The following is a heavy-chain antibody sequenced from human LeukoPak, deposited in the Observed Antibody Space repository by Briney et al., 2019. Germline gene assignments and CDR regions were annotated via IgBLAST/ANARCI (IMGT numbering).Heavy chain of an antibody. CDR2: IYYSGST. Sequence: SETLSLTCTVSGGSISSYYWSWIRQPPGKGLEWIAYIYYSGSTNYNPSLKSRVTISVDTSKNQFSLKLSSVTAADTAVYYCARDSSSWYRWFDPWGQGTLVTVSS. CDR1: GGSISSYY. V-gene: IGHV4-59*01. D-gene: IGHD6-13*01. CDR3: ARDSSSWYRWFDP. J-gene: IGHJ5*02.